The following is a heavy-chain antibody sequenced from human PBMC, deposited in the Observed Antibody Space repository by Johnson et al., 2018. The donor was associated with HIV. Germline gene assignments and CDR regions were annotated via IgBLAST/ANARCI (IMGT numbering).Heavy chain of an antibody. Sequence: QVQLVESGGGVVQPGRSLRLSCAASGFTFSSNPMHWVRQAPGKGLEWVAVIWYDGSKKYYADSVKGRFTISRDNSKNTLYLQMNSLRVEDTAVYYCAKGDGQWLVGDAFDIWGQGTMVTVSS. D-gene: IGHD6-19*01. CDR1: GFTFSSNP. CDR2: IWYDGSKK. V-gene: IGHV3-33*06. CDR3: AKGDGQWLVGDAFDI. J-gene: IGHJ3*02.